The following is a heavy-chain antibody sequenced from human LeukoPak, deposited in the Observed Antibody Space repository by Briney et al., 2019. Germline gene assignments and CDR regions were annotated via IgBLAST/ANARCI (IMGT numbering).Heavy chain of an antibody. D-gene: IGHD5-18*01. J-gene: IGHJ4*02. CDR3: ARGENNYGYYYFDY. CDR2: ISSSSSYI. V-gene: IGHV3-21*01. CDR1: GFTFSSYS. Sequence: GGSLRLSCAASGFTFSSYSMNWVRQALGKGLEWVSSISSSSSYIYYAESMKGRFTISRDNAKNSLYLQMNSLRAEDTAVYYCARGENNYGYYYFDYWGQGTLVTVSS.